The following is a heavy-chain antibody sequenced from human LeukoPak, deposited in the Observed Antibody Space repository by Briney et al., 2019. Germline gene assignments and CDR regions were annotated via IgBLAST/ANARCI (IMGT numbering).Heavy chain of an antibody. V-gene: IGHV1-18*01. D-gene: IGHD5-18*01. CDR1: GYNFNRYA. J-gene: IGHJ4*02. CDR3: ARVSDTSMVTPGFDS. CDR2: VSTSNGDT. Sequence: ASVKVSCKTSGYNFNRYAITWVRQAPGQGLEWMRWVSTSNGDTNYADTFQGRVTMTTDSVTKTAYLELRRLRSGDTAIYFCARVSDTSMVTPGFDSWGQGTLVTVSS.